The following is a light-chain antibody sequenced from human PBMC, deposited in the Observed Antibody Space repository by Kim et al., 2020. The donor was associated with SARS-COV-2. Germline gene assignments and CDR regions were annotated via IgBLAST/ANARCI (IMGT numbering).Light chain of an antibody. Sequence: SLDPGERATLSCRASQSVSSYLAWYQQKPGQAPRLLIFDASNRATGIPARFSGSGSGTDFTLTISSLEPEDFAVYYCQQRGDWPTFGQGTKVDIK. CDR2: DAS. CDR3: QQRGDWPT. J-gene: IGKJ1*01. CDR1: QSVSSY. V-gene: IGKV3-11*01.